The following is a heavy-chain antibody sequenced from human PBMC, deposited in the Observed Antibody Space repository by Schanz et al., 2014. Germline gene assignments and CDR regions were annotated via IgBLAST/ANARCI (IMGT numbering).Heavy chain of an antibody. Sequence: QVQLVQSGAEVKKPGASVKVSCKASGYTFTSYYIHWVRQAPGQGLEWMGRIIPILDKTNYAQKFQGRVTMTADKSTSTVYMEVSGLRSEDTAVYYCAKVDRTRYYAMDVWGRGTTVTVSS. J-gene: IGHJ6*02. CDR2: IIPILDKT. V-gene: IGHV1-69*09. D-gene: IGHD3-9*01. CDR1: GYTFTSYY. CDR3: AKVDRTRYYAMDV.